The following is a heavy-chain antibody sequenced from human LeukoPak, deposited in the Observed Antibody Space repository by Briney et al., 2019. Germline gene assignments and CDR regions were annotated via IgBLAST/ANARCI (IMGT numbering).Heavy chain of an antibody. Sequence: SETLSLTCTVSGGSISSYYWGWIRQPPGKGLEWIGSIYYSGSTYYNLSLKSRVTISVDTSKNQFSLKLSSVTAADTAVYYCAREKLRYFDWLPFDYWGQGTLVTVSS. CDR1: GGSISSYY. CDR2: IYYSGST. V-gene: IGHV4-39*07. CDR3: AREKLRYFDWLPFDY. D-gene: IGHD3-9*01. J-gene: IGHJ4*02.